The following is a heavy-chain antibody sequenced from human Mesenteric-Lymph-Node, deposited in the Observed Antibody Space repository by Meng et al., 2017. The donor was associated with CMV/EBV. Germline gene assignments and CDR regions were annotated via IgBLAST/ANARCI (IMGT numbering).Heavy chain of an antibody. J-gene: IGHJ4*02. D-gene: IGHD2-2*01. CDR2: IYYSGST. Sequence: SETLSLTCTVSGGSVSSGSYYWSWIRQPPGKGLEWIGYIYYSGSTNYNPSLKSRVTISVDTSKNQFSLKLSSVTAADTAVYYCAREGLCSSTSCYGGGFDYWGQGTLVTVSS. CDR1: GGSVSSGSYY. CDR3: AREGLCSSTSCYGGGFDY. V-gene: IGHV4-61*01.